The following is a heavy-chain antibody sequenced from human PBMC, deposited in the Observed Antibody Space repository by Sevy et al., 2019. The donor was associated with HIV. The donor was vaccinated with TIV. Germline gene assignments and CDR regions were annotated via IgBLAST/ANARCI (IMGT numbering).Heavy chain of an antibody. D-gene: IGHD3-3*01. Sequence: GGSLRLSCAASGFTFSHYYMSWIHQAPGKGLEWVSYISSSGNTIYYTDSVKGRFTISRDNAKNSLYLQMDSLRAEDTAVYYCARDPTYYDFWSGYYTGWFDPWGQGTLVTVSS. CDR1: GFTFSHYY. CDR2: ISSSGNTI. CDR3: ARDPTYYDFWSGYYTGWFDP. J-gene: IGHJ5*02. V-gene: IGHV3-11*01.